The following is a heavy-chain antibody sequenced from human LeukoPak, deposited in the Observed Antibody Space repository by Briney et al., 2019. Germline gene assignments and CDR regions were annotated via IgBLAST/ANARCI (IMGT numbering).Heavy chain of an antibody. D-gene: IGHD3-22*01. CDR2: ISSSSSYI. CDR1: GFTFSSYS. V-gene: IGHV3-21*01. Sequence: NPGGSLRLSCAASGFTFSSYSMNWVRQAPGKGLEWASSISSSSSYIYYADSVKGRFTISRDNAKNSLYLQMNSLRAEDTAVYYCARDYYDSSGYYYEGDYWGQGTLVTVSS. J-gene: IGHJ4*02. CDR3: ARDYYDSSGYYYEGDY.